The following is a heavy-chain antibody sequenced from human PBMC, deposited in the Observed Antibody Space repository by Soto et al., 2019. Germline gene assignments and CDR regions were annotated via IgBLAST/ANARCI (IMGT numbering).Heavy chain of an antibody. D-gene: IGHD3-22*01. Sequence: SVKVSCKASGFTFTSSAVQWVRQARGQRLEWIGWIVVGSGNTNYAQKFQERVTITRDMSTSTAYMELSSLRSEDTAVYYCAADSSGSPLYYYGMEVWGQGTTVTVSS. CDR2: IVVGSGNT. V-gene: IGHV1-58*01. CDR3: AADSSGSPLYYYGMEV. CDR1: GFTFTSSA. J-gene: IGHJ6*02.